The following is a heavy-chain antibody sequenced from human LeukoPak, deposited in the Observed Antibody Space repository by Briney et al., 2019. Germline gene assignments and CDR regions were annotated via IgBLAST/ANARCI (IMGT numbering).Heavy chain of an antibody. D-gene: IGHD2-8*01. J-gene: IGHJ4*02. Sequence: SETLSLTCAVYGGSFSGYYWSWIRQPPGKGLEWIGEINHSGSTNYNPSLKSRVTISVDTSKNQFSLKLDSVTAADTAVYYCARFSNAHGVKFDYWGQGTLVTVSS. V-gene: IGHV4-34*01. CDR3: ARFSNAHGVKFDY. CDR2: INHSGST. CDR1: GGSFSGYY.